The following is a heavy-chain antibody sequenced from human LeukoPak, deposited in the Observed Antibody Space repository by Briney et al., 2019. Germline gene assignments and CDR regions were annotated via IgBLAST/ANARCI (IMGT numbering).Heavy chain of an antibody. CDR1: GFTFSSYA. V-gene: IGHV3-30-3*01. J-gene: IGHJ4*02. CDR2: ISHDGSSE. Sequence: GSLRLSCVASGFTFSSYAMHWVRQAPGQGLEWVAAISHDGSSENNAASVKGRFTISRDNSKSTLYLQMNSLRAEDTAVYYCARDKRFLEWTDYWGQGTLVTVSS. D-gene: IGHD3-3*01. CDR3: ARDKRFLEWTDY.